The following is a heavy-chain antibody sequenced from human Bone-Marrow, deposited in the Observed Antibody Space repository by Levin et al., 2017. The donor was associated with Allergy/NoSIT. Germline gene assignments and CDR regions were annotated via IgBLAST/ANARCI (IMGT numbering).Heavy chain of an antibody. J-gene: IGHJ6*02. D-gene: IGHD3-3*01. CDR3: AKDRDVYYDFWSGYYYYDMDV. CDR2: ISNNGGST. V-gene: IGHV3-23*01. CDR1: GFTFSASA. Sequence: LSLPCAASGFTFSASAMSWVRQAPGKGLEWVSSISNNGGSTYYADSVRGRFTISRDNSKNTLYLQMNSLRAEDTAVYYCAKDRDVYYDFWSGYYYYDMDVWGQGTTVTVSS.